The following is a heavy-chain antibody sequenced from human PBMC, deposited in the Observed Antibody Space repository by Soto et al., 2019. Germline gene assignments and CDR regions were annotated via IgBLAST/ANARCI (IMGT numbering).Heavy chain of an antibody. V-gene: IGHV3-9*01. J-gene: IGHJ3*02. CDR3: AKDQQIRDGVVAAAHALDI. CDR2: ISWNSGSI. Sequence: EVQLVESGGGVVQPGRSLRLSCAASGFTFDDYAMHWVRQAPGKGLEWVPGISWNSGSIGYADSVKGRFTISRDKAKNYLYLQMNSLRGEDTALYYCAKDQQIRDGVVAAAHALDIWGQGTMVTVSS. CDR1: GFTFDDYA. D-gene: IGHD2-15*01.